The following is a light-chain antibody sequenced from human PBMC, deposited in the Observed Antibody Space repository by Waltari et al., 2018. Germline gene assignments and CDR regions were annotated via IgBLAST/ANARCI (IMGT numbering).Light chain of an antibody. V-gene: IGLV1-40*01. Sequence: QSVLTQPPSVSGAPGQTVTIACAGSHSNIGAGFDIFWYRQFPGTAPRLLMFGNNNRPPGLPARFSVSKSGTSASLAITGLQNEDEADYYCQSYDSTLSGWVFGGGTKLTVL. J-gene: IGLJ3*02. CDR3: QSYDSTLSGWV. CDR1: HSNIGAGFD. CDR2: GNN.